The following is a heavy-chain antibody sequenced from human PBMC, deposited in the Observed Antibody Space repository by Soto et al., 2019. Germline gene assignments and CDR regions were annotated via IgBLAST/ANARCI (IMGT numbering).Heavy chain of an antibody. CDR2: MNPNSGNT. D-gene: IGHD2-15*01. CDR3: ARPHEGCRGGSCYWIWTY. Sequence: GASVKVSCKASGYTFTSYDINWVRQATGQGLEWMGWMNPNSGNTGCAQKFQGRVTMTRNTSISTAYMELSSLRSEDTAVYYCARPHEGCRGGSCYWIWTYWGQGTLVTVSS. J-gene: IGHJ4*02. V-gene: IGHV1-8*01. CDR1: GYTFTSYD.